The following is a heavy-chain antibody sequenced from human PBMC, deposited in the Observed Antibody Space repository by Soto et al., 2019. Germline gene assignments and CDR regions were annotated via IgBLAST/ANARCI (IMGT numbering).Heavy chain of an antibody. D-gene: IGHD6-6*01. CDR2: ISSSSSTI. CDR1: GFTFSSYS. J-gene: IGHJ6*02. Sequence: EVQLVESGGGLVQPGGSLRPSCAASGFTFSSYSMNWVRQAPGKGLEWVSYISSSSSTIYYADSVKGRFTISRDNAKNSLYLQMNSLRDEDTAVYYCARPEYSSSSYGMDVWGQGTTVTVSS. CDR3: ARPEYSSSSYGMDV. V-gene: IGHV3-48*02.